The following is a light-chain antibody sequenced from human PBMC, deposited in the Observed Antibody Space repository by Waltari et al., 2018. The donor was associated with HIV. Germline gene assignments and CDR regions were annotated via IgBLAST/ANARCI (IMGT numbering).Light chain of an antibody. CDR2: DVT. CDR1: SGDIGSYHS. CDR3: SSYGDSRSVL. J-gene: IGLJ3*02. V-gene: IGLV2-8*01. Sequence: QSALTQPPSASGTPGKSFTICCTASSGDIGSYHSISWFQQHPRSAPKLLLYDVTSRPSTVSDRFSGSRSGSTAFLTVAGLQADDEATYFCSSYGDSRSVLFGGGTNVTVL.